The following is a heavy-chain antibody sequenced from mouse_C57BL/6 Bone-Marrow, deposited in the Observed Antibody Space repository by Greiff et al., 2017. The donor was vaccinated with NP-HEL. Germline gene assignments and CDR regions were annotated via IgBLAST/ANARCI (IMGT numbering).Heavy chain of an antibody. CDR2: IDPENGDT. Sequence: VQLKESGAELVRPGASVKLSCTASGFNIKDAYMHWVKQRPEQGLEWIGWIDPENGDTEYASKFQGKATLTATTSSNTAYLQLSSLTSEDTAVYYCTETLITTVAYWYFDVWGTGTTVTVSS. V-gene: IGHV14-4*01. D-gene: IGHD1-1*01. CDR3: TETLITTVAYWYFDV. J-gene: IGHJ1*03. CDR1: GFNIKDAY.